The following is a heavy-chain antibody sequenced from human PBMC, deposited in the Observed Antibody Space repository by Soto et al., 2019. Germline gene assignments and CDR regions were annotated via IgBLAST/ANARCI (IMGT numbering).Heavy chain of an antibody. CDR2: ISSNGGGI. D-gene: IGHD6-19*01. CDR3: ARLKQWLVRYFDY. Sequence: HPGGSLRLSCATSGFGFSNYAMSWVRQAPGEGLEWVAGISSNGGGIYYADSVQGRFTISRDNSKNTLYLHMDSLRAEDTALYYCARLKQWLVRYFDYWGQGALVTVPQ. V-gene: IGHV3-23*01. CDR1: GFGFSNYA. J-gene: IGHJ4*02.